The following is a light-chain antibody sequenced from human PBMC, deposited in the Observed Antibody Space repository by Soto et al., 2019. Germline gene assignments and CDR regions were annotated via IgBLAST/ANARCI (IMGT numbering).Light chain of an antibody. V-gene: IGKV1-5*03. CDR3: QQYQSYWT. J-gene: IGKJ1*01. Sequence: DIQMTQSPSTLSASVGDRVTITCRASQSISSWLAWYQQKPGKAPNLLIYKAASLESGVPSRFSGSGSGTEFTLTSSSLQPDDFATYYCQQYQSYWTFGQGTKVEIK. CDR1: QSISSW. CDR2: KAA.